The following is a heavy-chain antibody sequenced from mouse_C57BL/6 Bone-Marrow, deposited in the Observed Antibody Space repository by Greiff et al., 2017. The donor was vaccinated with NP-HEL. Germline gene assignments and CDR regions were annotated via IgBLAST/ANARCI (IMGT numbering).Heavy chain of an antibody. V-gene: IGHV1-80*01. CDR2: IYPGDGDT. CDR1: GYAFSSYW. D-gene: IGHD1-1*01. CDR3: ARGDYGSSRFGYAMDY. Sequence: VKLQESGAELVKPGASVKISCKASGYAFSSYWMNWVKERPGKGLEWIGQIYPGDGDTKYNGKFKGKATLTADKSSSTAYMQVSSLTSDDSAVYFCARGDYGSSRFGYAMDYWGQGTSVTVSS. J-gene: IGHJ4*01.